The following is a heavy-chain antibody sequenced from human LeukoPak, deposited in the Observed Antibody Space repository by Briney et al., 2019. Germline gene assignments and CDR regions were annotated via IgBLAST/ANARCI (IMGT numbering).Heavy chain of an antibody. J-gene: IGHJ6*03. CDR1: GFSLSTSGVG. Sequence: SGPTLLNPTQTLTLTCTFSGFSLSTSGVGVGWIRQPPVKALEWLALIYWDGDKRYSPSLKSRLTITKDTSKNQVVLTMTNMDPVDTATYYCAHTLITMVRGAKNHYYYMDVWGKGTTVTVSS. CDR2: IYWDGDK. V-gene: IGHV2-5*02. D-gene: IGHD3-10*01. CDR3: AHTLITMVRGAKNHYYYMDV.